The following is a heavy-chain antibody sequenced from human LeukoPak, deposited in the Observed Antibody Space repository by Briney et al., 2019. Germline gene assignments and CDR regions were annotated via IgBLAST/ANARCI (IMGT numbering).Heavy chain of an antibody. CDR3: ATARRLFAGNGGASDI. V-gene: IGHV1-69-2*01. CDR2: VDPEDGET. J-gene: IGHJ3*02. CDR1: AYTFTDYY. D-gene: IGHD4-23*01. Sequence: ASVKVSCKVSAYTFTDYYMHWVQQAPGKGLEWMGLVDPEDGETIYAEKFQGRVTITADTSTDTAYMELSSLRSEDTAVYYCATARRLFAGNGGASDIWGQGTMVTVSS.